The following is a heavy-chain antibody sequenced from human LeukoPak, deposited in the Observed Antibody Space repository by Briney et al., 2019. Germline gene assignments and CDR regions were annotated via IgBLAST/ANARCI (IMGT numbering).Heavy chain of an antibody. Sequence: SETLSLTCTVSGGSISSYYWSWIRQPPGKGLEWIGYIYYSGSTNYNPSLKSRVTISVDTSKNQFSLKLSSVTAADTAVYYCARGGDFWSGPINWFDPWGQGTLVTVSS. CDR1: GGSISSYY. CDR3: ARGGDFWSGPINWFDP. V-gene: IGHV4-59*01. D-gene: IGHD3-3*01. J-gene: IGHJ5*02. CDR2: IYYSGST.